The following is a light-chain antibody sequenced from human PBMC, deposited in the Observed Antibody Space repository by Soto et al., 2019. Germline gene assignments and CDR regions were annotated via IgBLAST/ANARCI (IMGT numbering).Light chain of an antibody. V-gene: IGKV3-15*01. CDR2: GAS. Sequence: EIVMTQSPATLSVSPGERATLSCRASQSVSRNLAWYQQNPGQAPRLLIYGASTRATGIPARFSGSGSGTEFTLTISSLQSEDFAVYYCQQYNNWPPGVTFGPGTKVDIK. J-gene: IGKJ3*01. CDR3: QQYNNWPPGVT. CDR1: QSVSRN.